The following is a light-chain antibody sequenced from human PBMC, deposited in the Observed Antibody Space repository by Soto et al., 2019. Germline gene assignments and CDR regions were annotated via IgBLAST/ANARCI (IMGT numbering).Light chain of an antibody. CDR1: SGHSSYA. V-gene: IGLV4-69*01. Sequence: QSVLTQSPSASASLGASVKLTCTLSSGHSSYAIAWHQQQPEKGPRYLMKLNSDGSHSKGDGIPDRFSGSSSGAERYLTLSSLQSEDEADYYCQTWGTGIHWVFGGGTKLTVL. J-gene: IGLJ3*02. CDR2: LNSDGSH. CDR3: QTWGTGIHWV.